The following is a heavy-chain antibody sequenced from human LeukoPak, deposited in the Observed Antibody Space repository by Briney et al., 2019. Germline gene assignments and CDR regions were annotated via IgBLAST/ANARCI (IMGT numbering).Heavy chain of an antibody. D-gene: IGHD1-14*01. Sequence: ASVKVSCKASGYTFTNFYLHWVRQAPGQGLEWMGIINPTTGSTTYAQKLQGIVTMTRDMSTSTVYMELSSLRSADTAVYFCARDLNPQSIGMRAFDIWGQGTMVTASS. CDR2: INPTTGST. CDR3: ARDLNPQSIGMRAFDI. V-gene: IGHV1-46*01. CDR1: GYTFTNFY. J-gene: IGHJ3*02.